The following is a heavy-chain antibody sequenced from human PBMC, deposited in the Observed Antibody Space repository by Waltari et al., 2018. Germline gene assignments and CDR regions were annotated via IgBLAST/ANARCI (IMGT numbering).Heavy chain of an antibody. Sequence: QVHVVESGGGVVQPGGSLRLSCAASGFTLGNYGMHWVRQAPGKGMEWGAFIKYDGSIKNYADSVKGRFTISRENSKNTLYLEMKSLRAEETAVYYCAREYSRICFHALDGWGQGTAVTVSS. D-gene: IGHD6-13*01. CDR3: AREYSRICFHALDG. CDR1: GFTLGNYG. V-gene: IGHV3-33*05. CDR2: IKYDGSIK. J-gene: IGHJ6*02.